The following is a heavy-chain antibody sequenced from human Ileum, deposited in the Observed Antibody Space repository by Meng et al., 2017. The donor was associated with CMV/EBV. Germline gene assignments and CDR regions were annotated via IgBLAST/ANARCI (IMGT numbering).Heavy chain of an antibody. J-gene: IGHJ4*02. CDR2: ISSDGSKV. Sequence: GESLKISCAASGFTFSNYALHWVRQAPGKGLEWVAVISSDGSKVWFADSVKGRFTVSRDNSKNTLYVQMNSLRTDDTGLYFCARPPVANADFWSGPRNGLDSWGQGTLVTVSS. CDR1: GFTFSNYA. CDR3: ARPPVANADFWSGPRNGLDS. V-gene: IGHV3-30*04. D-gene: IGHD3-3*01.